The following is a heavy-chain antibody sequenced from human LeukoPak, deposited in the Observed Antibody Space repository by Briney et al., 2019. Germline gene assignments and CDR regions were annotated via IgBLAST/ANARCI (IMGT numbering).Heavy chain of an antibody. Sequence: GGSLRLSCAASGFTFSSYWMSWVRQAPGKGLEWVANIKQDGSEKYYVDSVKGRFTISRDNAKNSLYLQMNSLRAEDTAGYYCARPHRGYYGSGSYPFDYWARGPWSPSPQ. CDR2: IKQDGSEK. V-gene: IGHV3-7*01. J-gene: IGHJ4*02. CDR3: ARPHRGYYGSGSYPFDY. D-gene: IGHD3-10*01. CDR1: GFTFSSYW.